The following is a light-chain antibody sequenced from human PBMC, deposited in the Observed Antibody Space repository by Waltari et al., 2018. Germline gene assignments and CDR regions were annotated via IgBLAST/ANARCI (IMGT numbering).Light chain of an antibody. CDR1: SRVVEGYNY. CDR2: DVS. V-gene: IGLV2-14*03. Sequence: SALTQPAAVSGAPGQSITISCTGTSRVVEGYNYLSWYQQHPRKVLKVVIFDVSYRPSGVSNRFSASTSGNTASLTISGLQAEDEADYYCTSYTSSHGLVFGTGTKVTVL. J-gene: IGLJ1*01. CDR3: TSYTSSHGLV.